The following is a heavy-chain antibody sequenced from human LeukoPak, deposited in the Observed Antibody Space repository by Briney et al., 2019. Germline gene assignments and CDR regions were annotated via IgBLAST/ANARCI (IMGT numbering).Heavy chain of an antibody. D-gene: IGHD2-15*01. CDR2: INPNTGDR. V-gene: IGHV1-2*02. J-gene: IGHJ4*02. CDR1: GYTFTAYY. Sequence: ASVEVSCKASGYTFTAYYMHWVRQAPGQGFEWMGWINPNTGDRNYAQKFQGRVTMTRDTTISTAYMELSRLTSDDTAVYYCASYPRYVSSPPFDYWGQGTLVTGSS. CDR3: ASYPRYVSSPPFDY.